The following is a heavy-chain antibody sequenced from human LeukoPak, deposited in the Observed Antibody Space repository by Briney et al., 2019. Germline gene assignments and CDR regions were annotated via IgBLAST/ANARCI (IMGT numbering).Heavy chain of an antibody. CDR1: GGSVNSGSYY. J-gene: IGHJ3*02. Sequence: SETLSLTCTVSGGSVNSGSYYWSWIRQPPGKGLEWIGYIYYSGSTNYNPSLKSRVTISVDTSKNQFSLKLSSVTAADTAVYYCARDRIAAAGMEAFDIWGQGTMVTVSS. D-gene: IGHD6-13*01. CDR3: ARDRIAAAGMEAFDI. CDR2: IYYSGST. V-gene: IGHV4-61*01.